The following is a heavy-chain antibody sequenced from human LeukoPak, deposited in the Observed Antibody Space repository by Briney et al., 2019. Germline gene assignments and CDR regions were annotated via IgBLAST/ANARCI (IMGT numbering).Heavy chain of an antibody. CDR2: IYHSGST. Sequence: PSETLSLTCAVSGYSISSGDYWGWIRPPPGKGLEWIGSIYHSGSTYYNPSLKSRVTISVDTSKNQFSLNLSSVTAADTAVYYCARNLTVPRHDAFDIWGQGTMVTVSS. J-gene: IGHJ3*02. CDR3: ARNLTVPRHDAFDI. D-gene: IGHD6-6*01. CDR1: GYSISSGDY. V-gene: IGHV4-38-2*01.